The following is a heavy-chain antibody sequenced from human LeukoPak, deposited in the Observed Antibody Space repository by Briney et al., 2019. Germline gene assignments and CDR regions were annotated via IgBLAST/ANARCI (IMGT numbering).Heavy chain of an antibody. D-gene: IGHD2/OR15-2a*01. V-gene: IGHV4-59*08. CDR3: ARHGKGVTYFYTFDI. Sequence: SETLSLTCTVSGGSITNYYWSWIWQPPGEGLEWIGYVYASGATNSNPSLKSRVTISVDTSKNQFSLKLSSVTAADTAVYYCARHGKGVTYFYTFDIWGQGTVVADSS. J-gene: IGHJ3*02. CDR2: VYASGAT. CDR1: GGSITNYY.